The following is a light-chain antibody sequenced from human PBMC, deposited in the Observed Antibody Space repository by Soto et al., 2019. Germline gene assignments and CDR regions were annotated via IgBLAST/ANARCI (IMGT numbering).Light chain of an antibody. Sequence: EIVLTQSPGTLSLSPGERATLSCRASQSVSSSFLAWYQQKPGQAPMLLIYSASRRATGIPDRFSGSGSGTDFTLPIRRLEPEDFAVYYCQQYGSSVFNFGPGTKVDIK. CDR2: SAS. J-gene: IGKJ3*01. CDR3: QQYGSSVFN. V-gene: IGKV3-20*01. CDR1: QSVSSSF.